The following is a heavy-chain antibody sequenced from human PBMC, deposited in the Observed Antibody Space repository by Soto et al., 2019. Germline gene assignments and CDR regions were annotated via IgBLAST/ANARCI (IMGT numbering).Heavy chain of an antibody. J-gene: IGHJ5*02. Sequence: SVKVSCKASGGTFSSYTISWVRQAPGQGLEWMGRIIPILGIANYAQKFQGRVTITADKSTSTAYMELSSLRSEDTAVYYCARVSDSSTSGLVGSWFDPWGQGTLVTVSS. V-gene: IGHV1-69*02. CDR1: GGTFSSYT. D-gene: IGHD2-2*01. CDR2: IIPILGIA. CDR3: ARVSDSSTSGLVGSWFDP.